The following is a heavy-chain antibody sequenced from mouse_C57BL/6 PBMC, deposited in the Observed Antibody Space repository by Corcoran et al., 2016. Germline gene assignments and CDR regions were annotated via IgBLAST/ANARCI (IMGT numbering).Heavy chain of an antibody. Sequence: QIQLVQSGPELKKPGETVKISCKASGYTFTTYGMSWVKQAPGKGLKWMGWINTYSGVPTYADDFKGRFAFSLETSASTAYLQINKLKNEDTATYFCARWRPIGGGDYWGQGTSVTVSS. J-gene: IGHJ4*01. V-gene: IGHV9-3*01. CDR1: GYTFTTYG. CDR2: INTYSGVP. CDR3: ARWRPIGGGDY. D-gene: IGHD3-1*01.